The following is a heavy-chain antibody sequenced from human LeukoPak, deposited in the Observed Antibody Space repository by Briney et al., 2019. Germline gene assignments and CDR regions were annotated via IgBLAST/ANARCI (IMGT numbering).Heavy chain of an antibody. CDR3: AKSDYYYDSSGYYYFDY. CDR1: GLTFSSYG. CDR2: IRYDGSNK. D-gene: IGHD3-22*01. V-gene: IGHV3-30*02. Sequence: GGSLRLSCAASGLTFSSYGMHWVRQAPGKGLEWVAFIRYDGSNKYYADSVKGRFTISRDNSKNTLYLQMNSLRAEDTAVYYCAKSDYYYDSSGYYYFDYWGQGTLVTVSS. J-gene: IGHJ4*02.